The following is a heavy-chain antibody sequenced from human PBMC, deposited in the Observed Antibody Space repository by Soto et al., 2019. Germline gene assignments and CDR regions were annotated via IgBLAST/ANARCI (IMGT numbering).Heavy chain of an antibody. Sequence: GGSLRLSCAASGFTFSSYSMNWVRQAPGKGLEWVSSISSSSSYIYYADSVKGRFTISRDNAKNSLYLQMNSLRAEDTAVYYCAREAYGSGSYYTILYYFDYWGQGTLVTVSS. D-gene: IGHD3-10*01. CDR2: ISSSSSYI. J-gene: IGHJ4*02. V-gene: IGHV3-21*01. CDR1: GFTFSSYS. CDR3: AREAYGSGSYYTILYYFDY.